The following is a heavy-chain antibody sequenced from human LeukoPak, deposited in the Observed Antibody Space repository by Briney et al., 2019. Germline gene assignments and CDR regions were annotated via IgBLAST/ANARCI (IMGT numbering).Heavy chain of an antibody. V-gene: IGHV1-69*05. CDR2: ITSKFGAA. CDR3: ARVVGYNYLNWFDS. CDR1: GGTFSPYA. D-gene: IGHD5-24*01. J-gene: IGHJ5*01. Sequence: ASVKVSCKASGGTFSPYAISWVRQAPGQGLEWMGRITSKFGAASYAQKFQGRVSITTDESTNTAYMNLSSLRSEDTAMYYCARVVGYNYLNWFDSWGLGTLVTVSS.